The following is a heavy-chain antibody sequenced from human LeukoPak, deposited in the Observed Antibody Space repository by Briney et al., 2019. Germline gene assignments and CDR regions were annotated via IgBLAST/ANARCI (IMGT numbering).Heavy chain of an antibody. CDR2: ISGSGGRT. Sequence: GGSLRLSCAASGFTFSSYAMSWVRQDPGERLEWVSAISGSGGRTYYADSVKGRFTISRDNSKNTLYLQMNSLRAEDTAVYYCAKDDSTVTTYGPYYYYDMDVWGQGTTVTVSS. J-gene: IGHJ6*02. CDR3: AKDDSTVTTYGPYYYYDMDV. V-gene: IGHV3-23*01. D-gene: IGHD4-17*01. CDR1: GFTFSSYA.